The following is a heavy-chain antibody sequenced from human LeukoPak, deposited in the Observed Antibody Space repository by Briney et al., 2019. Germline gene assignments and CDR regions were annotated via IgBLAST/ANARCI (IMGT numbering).Heavy chain of an antibody. CDR3: ARLDYDILSGYWDYYGMDL. D-gene: IGHD3-9*01. CDR1: GGAISSGSYY. V-gene: IGHV4-61*02. Sequence: PSETLSLTCTVSGGAISSGSYYWSWIRQPAGKGLEWIGRIYTSGSTNYNPSLKSRVTISVDTSKNQFSLKLSSVTAADTAVYYCARLDYDILSGYWDYYGMDLWGQGTTVTVSS. J-gene: IGHJ6*02. CDR2: IYTSGST.